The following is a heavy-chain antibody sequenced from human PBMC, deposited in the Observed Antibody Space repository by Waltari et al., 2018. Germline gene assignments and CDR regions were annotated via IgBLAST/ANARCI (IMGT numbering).Heavy chain of an antibody. Sequence: EVQLVESGGVVVQPGGSLRLSCAASGFTFDDYTMHWVRQAPGKGLEGVSLISWDGGSTYYADSVKGRFTISRDNSKNSLYLQMNSLRTEDTALYYCAKDPGAFYFDYWGQGTLVTVSS. V-gene: IGHV3-43*01. CDR2: ISWDGGST. CDR1: GFTFDDYT. J-gene: IGHJ4*02. CDR3: AKDPGAFYFDY.